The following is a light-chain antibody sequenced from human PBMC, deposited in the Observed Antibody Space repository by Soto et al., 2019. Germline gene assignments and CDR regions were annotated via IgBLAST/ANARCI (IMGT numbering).Light chain of an antibody. CDR3: QQVKSYPFT. Sequence: IQLTQSPSSLSASIGDRVTIACRASQGIVSYLIWYQQKPGKAPKLLIHGASSLQSGVPSRFSGSGSGTDFTLTISNLQPEDFATYYCQQVKSYPFTFGGGTKVEIK. V-gene: IGKV1-9*01. J-gene: IGKJ4*01. CDR2: GAS. CDR1: QGIVSY.